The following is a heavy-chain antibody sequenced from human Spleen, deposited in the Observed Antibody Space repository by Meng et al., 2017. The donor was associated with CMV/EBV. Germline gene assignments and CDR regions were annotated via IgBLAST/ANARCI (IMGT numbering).Heavy chain of an antibody. D-gene: IGHD3-10*01. CDR3: AKEAAPGRGRYYYGMDV. J-gene: IGHJ6*02. Sequence: GGSLRLSCAASGFTFSRFWMHWVRQSPGKGLVWVANINGDGVTTNYADSVKGRFTISRDNAKNTVYLQMTSLRAEDTAIYYCAKEAAPGRGRYYYGMDVWGQGTTVTVSS. CDR2: INGDGVTT. CDR1: GFTFSRFW. V-gene: IGHV3-74*01.